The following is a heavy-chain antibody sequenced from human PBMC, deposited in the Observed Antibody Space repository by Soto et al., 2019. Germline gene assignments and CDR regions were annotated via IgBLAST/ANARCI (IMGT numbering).Heavy chain of an antibody. CDR3: ARGVRGDYYYYGMDV. Sequence: QVQLQESGPGLVKPSGTLSLTCAVSGGSISSSNWWSWVRQPPGKGLEWIGEIYHSGSTNYNPSHRSRVTISLDKSKHPISLTLSSVTAADTAVYYCARGVRGDYYYYGMDVWGQGTTVTVSS. V-gene: IGHV4-4*02. CDR1: GGSISSSNW. J-gene: IGHJ6*02. CDR2: IYHSGST. D-gene: IGHD3-10*01.